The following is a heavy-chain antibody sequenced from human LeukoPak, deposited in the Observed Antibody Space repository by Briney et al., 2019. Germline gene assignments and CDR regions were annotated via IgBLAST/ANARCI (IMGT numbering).Heavy chain of an antibody. CDR3: ARPYSYSSSWYEKNWYFDL. D-gene: IGHD6-13*01. Sequence: PSETLSLTCTVSGGSISSGGYYWGWIRQPPGKGLEWIGSIYYSGSTYYNPSLKSRVTISVDTSKNQFSLKLSSVTAADTAVYYCARPYSYSSSWYEKNWYFDLWGRGTLVTVSS. CDR1: GGSISSGGYY. CDR2: IYYSGST. J-gene: IGHJ2*01. V-gene: IGHV4-39*01.